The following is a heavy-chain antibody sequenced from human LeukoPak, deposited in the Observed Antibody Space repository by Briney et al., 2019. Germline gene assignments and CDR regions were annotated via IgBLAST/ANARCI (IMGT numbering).Heavy chain of an antibody. D-gene: IGHD4/OR15-4a*01. V-gene: IGHV3-15*01. CDR2: IKSKADGETT. CDR3: AIDEPNYAPYDFDY. Sequence: GGSLRLTCAASRFTFSNAWMNWVRQAPGKGLEWVGRIKSKADGETTDYAAPVKGRFTISRDDSNNMVYLQMNSLKIEVTAVYYCAIDEPNYAPYDFDYWGQGTLVTVSS. CDR1: RFTFSNAW. J-gene: IGHJ4*02.